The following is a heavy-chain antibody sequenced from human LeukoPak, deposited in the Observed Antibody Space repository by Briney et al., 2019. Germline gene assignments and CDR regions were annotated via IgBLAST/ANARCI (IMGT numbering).Heavy chain of an antibody. Sequence: SVKVSCKASGGTFSSYAISWVRQAPGQGLEWMGGIIPIFGTANYAQKFQGRVTITADESTSTAYMELSSLRSEDTAVYYCARGGLYYDSSGPLDYWGQGTLVSVSS. D-gene: IGHD3-22*01. V-gene: IGHV1-69*01. J-gene: IGHJ4*02. CDR1: GGTFSSYA. CDR2: IIPIFGTA. CDR3: ARGGLYYDSSGPLDY.